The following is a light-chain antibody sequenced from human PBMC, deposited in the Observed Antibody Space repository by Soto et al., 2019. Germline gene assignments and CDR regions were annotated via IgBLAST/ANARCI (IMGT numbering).Light chain of an antibody. V-gene: IGLV3-27*01. Sequence: SYELTQPSSVSVSRGQTARITCSGDVLSKKYVRWFQQKPGQAPVLLIYKDSERPSGVPERFSGSSSGTTVTLTISGAHVEDEADYYCYAAADNILVFGGGTKLTVL. CDR1: VLSKKY. CDR2: KDS. CDR3: YAAADNILV. J-gene: IGLJ3*02.